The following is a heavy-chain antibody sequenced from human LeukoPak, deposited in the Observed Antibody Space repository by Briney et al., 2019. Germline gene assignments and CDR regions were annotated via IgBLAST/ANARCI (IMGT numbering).Heavy chain of an antibody. V-gene: IGHV1-69*06. J-gene: IGHJ6*04. CDR2: IIPIFVTA. D-gene: IGHD6-19*01. CDR1: GGTFSSYA. Sequence: SVRVSCMASGGTFSSYAISWVRQAPGQGLEWMGGIIPIFVTANYAPKFQGRVTITADKSTSTAYMELSSLRSEDTAVYYCARDHPPGSSGWYSYGMDVWGKGTTVTVSS. CDR3: ARDHPPGSSGWYSYGMDV.